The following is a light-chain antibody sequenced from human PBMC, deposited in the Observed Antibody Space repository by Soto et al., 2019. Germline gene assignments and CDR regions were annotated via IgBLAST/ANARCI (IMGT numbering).Light chain of an antibody. V-gene: IGLV2-14*01. J-gene: IGLJ1*01. CDR3: SSYTGGNPSYV. CDR2: EVS. Sequence: QAVVTQPASVSGSPGQSITISCTGTSSDVGGYNYVSWYQQHPGKAPKLMIYEVSNRPSGVSNRFSGSKSGNTASLTVSGLQAEDEADYYCSSYTGGNPSYVFGTGTKLTVL. CDR1: SSDVGGYNY.